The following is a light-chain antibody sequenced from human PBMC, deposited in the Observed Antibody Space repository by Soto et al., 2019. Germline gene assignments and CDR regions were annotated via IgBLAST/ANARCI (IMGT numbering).Light chain of an antibody. CDR2: HAS. V-gene: IGKV3-15*01. J-gene: IGKJ5*01. CDR1: QSVTSN. CDR3: QQYNNWPPIT. Sequence: EIVMTQSPATLSVSPGERATLSCRASQSVTSNLAWYQQKPGQAPRLLIYHASTRATGIPARFSGSGSGTEFTLTIRSLQSEDFAVYCCQQYNNWPPITFGQGTRLEIK.